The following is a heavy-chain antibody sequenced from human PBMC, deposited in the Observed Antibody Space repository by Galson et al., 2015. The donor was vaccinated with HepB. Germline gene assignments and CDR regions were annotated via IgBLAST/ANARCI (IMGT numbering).Heavy chain of an antibody. CDR2: IGITSDT. Sequence: LRLSCAASGFTFSTSDFHWVRQAAGKDLEWVSAIGITSDTHYPDSVKGRFTISRENGRRSVYHQMNGLRAGDTAIYYCARAAPGFTASHHLDHWGQGILSPSPQ. D-gene: IGHD2-2*01. CDR3: ARAAPGFTASHHLDH. V-gene: IGHV3-13*04. J-gene: IGHJ4*02. CDR1: GFTFSTSD.